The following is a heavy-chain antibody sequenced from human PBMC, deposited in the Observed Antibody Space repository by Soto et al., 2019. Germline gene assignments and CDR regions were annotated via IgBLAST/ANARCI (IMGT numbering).Heavy chain of an antibody. CDR2: IIDSGGST. J-gene: IGHJ6*02. V-gene: IGHV3-23*01. CDR3: AKGRSYYYYYGVDV. CDR1: GLNFSSCG. Sequence: GGSLRVSCAASGLNFSSCGMGRVRKDTGKGLEWVSDIIDSGGSTYYADSVKGRFTISRDNSKSTLYLQMNSLRAEDTALYYCAKGRSYYYYYGVDVWGQGTTVTVSS.